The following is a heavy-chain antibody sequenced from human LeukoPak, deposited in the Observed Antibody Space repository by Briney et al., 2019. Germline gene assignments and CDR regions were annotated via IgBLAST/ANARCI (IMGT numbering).Heavy chain of an antibody. V-gene: IGHV4-39*01. Sequence: SETLSLTCTVSGGSISSSSYYWGWIRQPPGKGLEWIGSIYYSGSTYYSPSLKSRVTISVDTSKNQFSLKLSSVTAADTAVYYLARPYYYDSSGYYYWGQGTLVTVSS. CDR2: IYYSGST. CDR1: GGSISSSSYY. J-gene: IGHJ4*02. CDR3: ARPYYYDSSGYYY. D-gene: IGHD3-22*01.